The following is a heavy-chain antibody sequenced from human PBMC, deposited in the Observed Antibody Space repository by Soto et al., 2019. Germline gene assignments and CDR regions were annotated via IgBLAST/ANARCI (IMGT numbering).Heavy chain of an antibody. CDR3: AKDPDYYGGNSWPGY. J-gene: IGHJ4*02. Sequence: GGSLRLSCAASGFTFSSYAMSGVRQAPGKGLEWVSAISGSGGSTYYADSVKGRFTISRDNSKNTLYLQMNSLRAEDTAVYYCAKDPDYYGGNSWPGYWGQGTLVTVSS. CDR2: ISGSGGST. V-gene: IGHV3-23*01. CDR1: GFTFSSYA. D-gene: IGHD4-17*01.